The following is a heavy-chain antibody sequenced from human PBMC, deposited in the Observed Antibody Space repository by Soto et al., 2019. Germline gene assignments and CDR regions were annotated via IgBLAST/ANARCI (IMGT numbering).Heavy chain of an antibody. J-gene: IGHJ6*02. D-gene: IGHD4-17*01. CDR3: ARDTDYYGMDV. Sequence: GGSLRLSCAASGFTVSHNYMSWVRQAPGEGLEWVSVIYSASSTYYADSVKGRFTTSRDNSKNTLYLQMNSLRAEDTAVYYCARDTDYYGMDVWGQGTTVTVSS. V-gene: IGHV3-53*01. CDR1: GFTVSHNY. CDR2: IYSASST.